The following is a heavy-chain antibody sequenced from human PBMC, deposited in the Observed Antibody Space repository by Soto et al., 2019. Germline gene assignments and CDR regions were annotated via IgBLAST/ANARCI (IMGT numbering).Heavy chain of an antibody. Sequence: EVQLLQSGGGLVQPGGSLRLSCAASGFTFSTYAMAWVRQAPGKGLEWVSTVSGGGDHTYYADSVKGRSTISRDASKNTLYLQMSSLRVEDTTVYYSAKSGFADLEYWGQGALVTVSS. CDR2: VSGGGDHT. J-gene: IGHJ1*01. CDR1: GFTFSTYA. D-gene: IGHD1-26*01. V-gene: IGHV3-23*01. CDR3: AKSGFADLEY.